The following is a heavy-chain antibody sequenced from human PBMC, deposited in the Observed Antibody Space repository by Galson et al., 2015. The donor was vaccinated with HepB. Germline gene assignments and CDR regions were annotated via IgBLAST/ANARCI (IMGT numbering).Heavy chain of an antibody. Sequence: SVKVSCKASGGTFSSYAISWVRQAPGQGLEWMGRIIPILGIANYAQKFQGRVTITADKSTSTAYMELSSLRSEDTAVYYCARGGGTGGYYYGMDVWGQGTTVTVSS. D-gene: IGHD3-16*01. J-gene: IGHJ6*02. CDR3: ARGGGTGGYYYGMDV. V-gene: IGHV1-69*04. CDR2: IIPILGIA. CDR1: GGTFSSYA.